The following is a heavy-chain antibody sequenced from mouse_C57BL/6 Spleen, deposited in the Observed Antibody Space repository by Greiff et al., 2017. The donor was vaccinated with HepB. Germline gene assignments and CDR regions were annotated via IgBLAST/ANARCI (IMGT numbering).Heavy chain of an antibody. CDR1: GYSFTGYF. CDR2: INPYNGDT. D-gene: IGHD2-1*01. V-gene: IGHV1-20*01. Sequence: DVQLQESGPELVKPGDSVKISCKASGYSFTGYFMNWVMQSHGKSLEWIGRINPYNGDTFYNQKFKGKATLTVDKSSSTAHMELRSLTSEDSAVYYCAAGNYGGYAMDYWGQGTSVTVSS. CDR3: AAGNYGGYAMDY. J-gene: IGHJ4*01.